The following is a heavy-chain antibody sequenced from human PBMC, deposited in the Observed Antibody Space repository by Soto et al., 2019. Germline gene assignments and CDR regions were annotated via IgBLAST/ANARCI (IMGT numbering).Heavy chain of an antibody. J-gene: IGHJ3*02. CDR2: IIPIFGTA. CDR1: GGTFSSYA. D-gene: IGHD3-22*01. Sequence: SVKVSCKASGGTFSSYAISWVRQAPGQGLEWMGGIIPIFGTANYAQKFQGRVTITADESTSTAYMELSSLRSEDTAVYYCARDSSPYYYYDSSGYTPGGAFDIWGQGTMVTVSS. CDR3: ARDSSPYYYYDSSGYTPGGAFDI. V-gene: IGHV1-69*13.